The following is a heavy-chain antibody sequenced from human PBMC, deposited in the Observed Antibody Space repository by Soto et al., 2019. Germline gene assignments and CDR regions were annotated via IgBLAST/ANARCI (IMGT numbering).Heavy chain of an antibody. CDR2: ISSSSSYI. J-gene: IGHJ4*02. V-gene: IGHV3-21*01. D-gene: IGHD2-15*01. CDR3: AIYCSGGSCPQPFDY. Sequence: GGSLRLSCAASGFTFSSYSMNWVHQAPGKGLEWVSSISSSSSYIYYADSVKGQFTISRDNAKNSLYLQMNSLRAEDTAVYYCAIYCSGGSCPQPFDYWGQGTLVTVSS. CDR1: GFTFSSYS.